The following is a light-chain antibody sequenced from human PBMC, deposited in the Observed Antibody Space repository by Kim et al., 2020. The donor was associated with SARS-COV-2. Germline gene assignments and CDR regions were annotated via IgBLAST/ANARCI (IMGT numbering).Light chain of an antibody. CDR2: DVT. J-gene: IGLJ2*01. CDR3: SSYTSTSTVV. Sequence: GQPTTISCTGTSSDVVGHNYVSWYQQHPGKAPTLMIYDVTSRPSGISNRFSGSKSGNTASLTISGLQAEDEADYYCSSYTSTSTVVFGGGTQLTVL. CDR1: SSDVVGHNY. V-gene: IGLV2-14*03.